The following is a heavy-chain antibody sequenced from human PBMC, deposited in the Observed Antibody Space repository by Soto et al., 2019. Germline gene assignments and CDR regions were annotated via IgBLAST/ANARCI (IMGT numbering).Heavy chain of an antibody. CDR1: GFSFSTYN. CDR3: ARDNDDSSGYQP. Sequence: GGSLRLSCAASGFSFSTYNMDWVRQAPGKRPEWIAYISTTSFTIYYADSVKGRFTISRDNDRNSLYLQMNSLRAEDTAVYYCARDNDDSSGYQPGGQGTLVTVSS. D-gene: IGHD3-22*01. CDR2: ISTTSFTI. J-gene: IGHJ1*01. V-gene: IGHV3-48*01.